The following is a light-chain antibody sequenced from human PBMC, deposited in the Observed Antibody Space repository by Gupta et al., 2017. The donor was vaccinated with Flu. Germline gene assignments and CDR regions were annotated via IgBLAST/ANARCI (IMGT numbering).Light chain of an antibody. V-gene: IGLV1-51*02. CDR1: SSSLGKNY. J-gene: IGLJ1*01. CDR2: ENY. Sequence: VTISSSASSSSLGKNYVSCYQHLPSTAPNLLIFENYKRHSAMPARFSGSKSGTSATLAISGVQAGDEADYYCGAWDSSMSPLYVFGSGTKVSVL. CDR3: GAWDSSMSPLYV.